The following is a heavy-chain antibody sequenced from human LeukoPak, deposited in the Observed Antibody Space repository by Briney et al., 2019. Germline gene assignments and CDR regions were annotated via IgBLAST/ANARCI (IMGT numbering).Heavy chain of an antibody. V-gene: IGHV3-30*04. D-gene: IGHD5-18*01. CDR1: GFTFSSYA. CDR2: ISYDGSNK. CDR3: ARDGNEVMWGRGYSYGYYFDY. Sequence: GGPLRLSCAASGFTFSSYAMHWVRQAPGKGLEWVAVISYDGSNKYYADSVKGRFTISRDNSKNTLYLQMNSLRAEDTAVYYCARDGNEVMWGRGYSYGYYFDYWGQGTLVTVSS. J-gene: IGHJ4*02.